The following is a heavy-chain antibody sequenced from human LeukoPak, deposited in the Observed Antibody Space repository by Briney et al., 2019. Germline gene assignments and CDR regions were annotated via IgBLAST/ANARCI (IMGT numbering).Heavy chain of an antibody. V-gene: IGHV1-69*04. CDR3: ARAEIVVEEDAFDI. CDR1: GGTFSSYA. D-gene: IGHD2-15*01. J-gene: IGHJ3*02. CDR2: NIPILGIA. Sequence: GASVKVSCKASGGTFSSYAISWVRQAPGQGLEWMGRNIPILGIANYAQKFQGRVTITADKSTSTAYMELSSLRSEDTAVYYCARAEIVVEEDAFDIWGQGTMVTVSS.